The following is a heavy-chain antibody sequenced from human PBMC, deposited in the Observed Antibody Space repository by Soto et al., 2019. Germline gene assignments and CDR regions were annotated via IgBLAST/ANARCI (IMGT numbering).Heavy chain of an antibody. V-gene: IGHV4-4*02. Sequence: PSETLSLTCAVSGGSISSSNWWSWVRQPPGKGLEWIGEIYYSGSTNYSPSLKSRVTISVDTSKNQFSLKLSSVTAADTAVYYCARVIAAAGTLFDYWGQGTLVTVSS. CDR3: ARVIAAAGTLFDY. CDR1: GGSISSSNW. J-gene: IGHJ4*02. CDR2: IYYSGST. D-gene: IGHD6-13*01.